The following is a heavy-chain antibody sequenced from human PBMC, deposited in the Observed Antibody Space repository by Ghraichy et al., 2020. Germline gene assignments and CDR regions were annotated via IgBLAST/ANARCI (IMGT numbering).Heavy chain of an antibody. V-gene: IGHV3-23*01. D-gene: IGHD3-22*01. CDR1: GFTFSSYA. Sequence: GGSLRLSCAASGFTFSSYAMSWVRQAPGRGLEWVSSISSSGRAIYYADSMKGRFTISRDNSKDTLFLRMSSLRAEDTAVYYCAKDNGALPWDSSSYSSWGQGTLVTVSA. J-gene: IGHJ4*02. CDR3: AKDNGALPWDSSSYSS. CDR2: ISSSGRAI.